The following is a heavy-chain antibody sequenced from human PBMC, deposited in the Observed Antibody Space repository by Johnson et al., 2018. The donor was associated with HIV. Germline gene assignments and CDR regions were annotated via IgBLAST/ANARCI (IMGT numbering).Heavy chain of an antibody. J-gene: IGHJ3*02. CDR1: GFTFSNYG. CDR2: IWYDGSNK. V-gene: IGHV3-33*06. D-gene: IGHD3-22*01. CDR3: AKWNDSSGYIRGLDAFDI. Sequence: QMLLVESGGGVVQPGRSLRLSCAASGFTFSNYGMHWVRQAPGKGLEWVAIIWYDGSNKYYADSVKGRFTISRDNSKNTLYLQMNSLRAEDTAVYYCAKWNDSSGYIRGLDAFDIWGQGTMVTVSS.